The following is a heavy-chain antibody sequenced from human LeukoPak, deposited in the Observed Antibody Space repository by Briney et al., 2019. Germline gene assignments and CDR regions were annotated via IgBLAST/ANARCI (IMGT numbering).Heavy chain of an antibody. D-gene: IGHD6-19*01. CDR1: GFTFMSYG. V-gene: IGHV3-7*01. CDR3: ARTSMEGYSSGWAGAFDI. Sequence: AGGSLRLSCAASGFTFMSYGMHWVRQAPGKGLEWVASVKKDASEMYYVDSVKGRFTISRDNAKNSLYLQMNSLRAEDTAVYYCARTSMEGYSSGWAGAFDIWGQGTMVTVSS. CDR2: VKKDASEM. J-gene: IGHJ3*02.